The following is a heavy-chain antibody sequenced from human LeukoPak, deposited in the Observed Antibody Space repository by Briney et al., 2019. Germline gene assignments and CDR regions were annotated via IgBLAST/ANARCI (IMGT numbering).Heavy chain of an antibody. J-gene: IGHJ4*02. CDR2: INPNSGGT. CDR1: GYTFTGYY. CDR3: ARVLSDTAMVTGY. D-gene: IGHD5-18*01. V-gene: IGHV1-2*02. Sequence: ASVKVSCKASGYTFTGYYMHWVRQAPGQGLEWMGWINPNSGGTNYAQKFQGRVTMTRDTSISTAYMELSRLRSDDTAVYYCARVLSDTAMVTGYWGQGTLVNVSS.